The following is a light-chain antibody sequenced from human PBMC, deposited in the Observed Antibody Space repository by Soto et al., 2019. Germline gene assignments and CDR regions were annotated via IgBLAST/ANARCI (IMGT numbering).Light chain of an antibody. Sequence: QAVVTQEPSLTVSPGGTVTLTCGSSTGSVTSGHYPYWFQQKPGQAPRTLIYDTSNKHSWTPARFSGSLLGGKAALTLSGAQPGDEAEYYCLLTYSGARVFGTGTKVTVL. J-gene: IGLJ1*01. CDR2: DTS. CDR1: TGSVTSGHY. V-gene: IGLV7-46*01. CDR3: LLTYSGARV.